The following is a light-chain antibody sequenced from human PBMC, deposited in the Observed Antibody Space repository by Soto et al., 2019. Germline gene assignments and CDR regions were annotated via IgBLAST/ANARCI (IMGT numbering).Light chain of an antibody. CDR3: QHRSSWPYT. J-gene: IGKJ3*01. CDR1: QNINSY. Sequence: EIVLTQSPATLSLSPGERATLSCSASQNINSYLAWYQQKPGQAPRLLIYATSNRATGIPARFSGSGSGTDFTLSISSLEPEDFAVYYCQHRSSWPYTFGPGTKVDIK. V-gene: IGKV3-11*01. CDR2: ATS.